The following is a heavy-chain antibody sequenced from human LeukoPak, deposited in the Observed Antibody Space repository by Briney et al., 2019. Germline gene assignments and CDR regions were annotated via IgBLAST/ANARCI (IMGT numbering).Heavy chain of an antibody. D-gene: IGHD2-8*01. CDR2: IYSSGSA. Sequence: PSQTLSLTCVVSGDSISSISYSWSWIRQPPGKGLEWIGYIYSSGSAYYNPSLKSRVTISVDTSKNQFSLKLSSVTAADTAVYYCATGLYAIFDPWGQGTLVTVSS. CDR3: ATGLYAIFDP. CDR1: GDSISSISYS. V-gene: IGHV4-30-4*07. J-gene: IGHJ5*02.